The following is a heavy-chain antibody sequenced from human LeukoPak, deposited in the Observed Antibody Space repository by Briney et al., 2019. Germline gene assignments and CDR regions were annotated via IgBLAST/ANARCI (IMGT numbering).Heavy chain of an antibody. D-gene: IGHD4-23*01. V-gene: IGHV4-30-4*01. Sequence: PSETLSLTCTVSGGSISSGGYYWSWIRQPPGKGLEWIGYIYYSGSTYYNPSLKSRVTISVDTSKNQFSLKLSSVTAADTAVYYCARAKFDYGGNLPFDYWGQGTLVTVSS. CDR1: GGSISSGGYY. CDR2: IYYSGST. CDR3: ARAKFDYGGNLPFDY. J-gene: IGHJ4*02.